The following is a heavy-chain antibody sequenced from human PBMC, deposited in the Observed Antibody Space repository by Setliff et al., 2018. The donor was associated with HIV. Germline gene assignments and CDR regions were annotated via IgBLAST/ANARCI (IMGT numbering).Heavy chain of an antibody. J-gene: IGHJ4*02. CDR3: ASGYYFDSSAYFVFYY. D-gene: IGHD3-22*01. CDR1: GGSISTYY. V-gene: IGHV4-4*09. Sequence: PSETLSLTCTVSGGSISTYYWSWIRQSPGKGLEWIGYIYTSGSTNYNPSLKSRVTISVDTSKSQFSLKLSSVTAADTAIYYCASGYYFDSSAYFVFYYWGQGTLVTVSS. CDR2: IYTSGST.